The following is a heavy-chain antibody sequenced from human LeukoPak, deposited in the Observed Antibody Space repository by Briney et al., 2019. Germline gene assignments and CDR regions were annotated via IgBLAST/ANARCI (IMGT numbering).Heavy chain of an antibody. Sequence: PGGSLRLSCAASGFTFSSYAMSWVRQAPGKGLEWVSAISGSGGSTYYADSVKGRFTISRDNSKNTIYLQMNSLRAEYTAVYYCAKEGVQAPTDWYFDLWGRGTLVTVSS. D-gene: IGHD1-26*01. CDR1: GFTFSSYA. CDR3: AKEGVQAPTDWYFDL. J-gene: IGHJ2*01. V-gene: IGHV3-23*01. CDR2: ISGSGGST.